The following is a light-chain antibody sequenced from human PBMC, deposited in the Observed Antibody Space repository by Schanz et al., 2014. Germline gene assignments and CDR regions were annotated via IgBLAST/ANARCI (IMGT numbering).Light chain of an antibody. V-gene: IGLV2-14*01. Sequence: QSALTQPASVSGSPGQSITISCTGTSSDVGAYNYVSWYQLHPGKAPKLMIYDVNNRPSGVSNRFSGSKSGNTASLTISGLQAEDEADYYCSSYISSSTRVFGGGTKLTVL. CDR2: DVN. CDR1: SSDVGAYNY. J-gene: IGLJ3*02. CDR3: SSYISSSTRV.